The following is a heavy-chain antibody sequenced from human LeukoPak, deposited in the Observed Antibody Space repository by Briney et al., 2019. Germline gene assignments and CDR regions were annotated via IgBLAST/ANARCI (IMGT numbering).Heavy chain of an antibody. D-gene: IGHD4-17*01. CDR1: GFTFISYN. CDR2: ISSSSSSYK. Sequence: PGGSLRLSCAASGFTFISYNMNWVRQAPGKGLEWVSSISSSSSSYKYYADSVKGRFTISRDNSKNTLYLQMNSLRAEDTAVYYCAKDGRKYGDYPNWFDPWGQGTRVTVSS. V-gene: IGHV3-21*01. J-gene: IGHJ5*02. CDR3: AKDGRKYGDYPNWFDP.